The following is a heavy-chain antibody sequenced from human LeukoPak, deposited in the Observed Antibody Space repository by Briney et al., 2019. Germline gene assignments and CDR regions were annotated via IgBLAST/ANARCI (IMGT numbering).Heavy chain of an antibody. Sequence: ASVKVSCKASGYTFTSYGISWVRQAPGQGLEWMGWISAYNGNTNYAQKFQGRVTMTRDTSTSTVYMELSSLRSEDTAVYYCSRGGMDYFDYWGQGSLVTVSS. CDR3: SRGGMDYFDY. V-gene: IGHV1-18*01. J-gene: IGHJ4*02. CDR1: GYTFTSYG. D-gene: IGHD3-16*01. CDR2: ISAYNGNT.